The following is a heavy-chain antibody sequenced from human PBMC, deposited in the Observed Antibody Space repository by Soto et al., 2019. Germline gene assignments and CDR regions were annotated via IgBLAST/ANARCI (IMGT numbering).Heavy chain of an antibody. V-gene: IGHV4-34*01. J-gene: IGHJ6*02. CDR1: GGSFSGYY. D-gene: IGHD4-4*01. CDR2: INHSGST. Sequence: QVQLQQWGAGLLKPSETLSLTCAVYGGSFSGYYWSWIRQPPGKGLEWSGEINHSGSTNYNPSLKSRVTISVDTSNNQFSLKLSSVTAADSAVYYCARGPTVTGPTLVRGGMDVWGQGTTVTVSS. CDR3: ARGPTVTGPTLVRGGMDV.